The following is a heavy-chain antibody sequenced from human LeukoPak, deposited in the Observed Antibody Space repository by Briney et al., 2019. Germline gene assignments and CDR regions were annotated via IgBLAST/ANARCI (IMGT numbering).Heavy chain of an antibody. V-gene: IGHV3-48*03. D-gene: IGHD3-22*01. Sequence: GGSLRLSCAASGFTFSSYEMNWVRQAPGKGLEWVSYISSSGSTIYYADSVKGRFTISRDNAKNSLYLQMNSLRAEDTAVYYCARGLYDSSGYYYFPIPFFDYWGQGALVTVSS. J-gene: IGHJ4*02. CDR1: GFTFSSYE. CDR3: ARGLYDSSGYYYFPIPFFDY. CDR2: ISSSGSTI.